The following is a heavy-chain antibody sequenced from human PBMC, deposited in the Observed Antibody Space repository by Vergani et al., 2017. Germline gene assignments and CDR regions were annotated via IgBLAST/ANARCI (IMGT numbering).Heavy chain of an antibody. V-gene: IGHV4-59*01. Sequence: QVQLQESGPGLVKPSETLSLTCTVSGGSISSYYWSWIRQPPGTGLEWIGYIDYSGSTNYNPSLTSRVTISVDTSKNQFSLKLSSVTAADTAVDYCARGGIAARPYYYYYDMDVWGKGTTVTVSS. CDR3: ARGGIAARPYYYYYDMDV. D-gene: IGHD6-6*01. CDR2: IDYSGST. J-gene: IGHJ6*03. CDR1: GGSISSYY.